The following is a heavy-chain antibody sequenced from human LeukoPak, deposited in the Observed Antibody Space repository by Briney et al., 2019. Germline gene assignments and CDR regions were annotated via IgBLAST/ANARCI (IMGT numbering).Heavy chain of an antibody. CDR1: GGSISSYY. D-gene: IGHD2/OR15-2a*01. J-gene: IGHJ4*02. CDR3: ARANRYFGF. Sequence: SETLSLTCTVSGGSISSYYWSWIRQPPGKGLEWIGEINHSGSTNYNPSLKSRVTISVDTSKNQFSLKLSSVTAADTAVYYCARANRYFGFWGQGTLVTVSS. CDR2: INHSGST. V-gene: IGHV4-34*01.